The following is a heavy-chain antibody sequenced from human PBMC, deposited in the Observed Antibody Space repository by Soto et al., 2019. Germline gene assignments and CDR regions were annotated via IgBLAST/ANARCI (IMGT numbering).Heavy chain of an antibody. D-gene: IGHD3-3*02. CDR3: ARFDDHFWSRSSPSNFGMDG. Sequence: LDTRSITCPASRRCIRSKDQSWNQKTPGKGLGWIGYIFHSGITTYNPSLKSRVTMSVDTSKNQFSLNLSSVTAADTAVYYCARFDDHFWSRSSPSNFGMDGRGQGATVNVS. V-gene: IGHV4-59*07. J-gene: IGHJ6*02. CDR2: IFHSGIT. CDR1: RRCIRSKD.